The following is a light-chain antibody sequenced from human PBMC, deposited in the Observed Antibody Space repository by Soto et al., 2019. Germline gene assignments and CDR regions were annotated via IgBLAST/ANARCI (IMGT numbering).Light chain of an antibody. CDR3: QQSYRTPRT. J-gene: IGKJ1*01. Sequence: DIQMTQSPSSLSASVGHRVTITCRASQGISTYLNWYQQKPGKAPKLLIYAASSLQSGVPSRFSGSGSGTDFTLTISSLQPEDFATYYCQQSYRTPRTFGQGTKVDIK. CDR1: QGISTY. V-gene: IGKV1-39*01. CDR2: AAS.